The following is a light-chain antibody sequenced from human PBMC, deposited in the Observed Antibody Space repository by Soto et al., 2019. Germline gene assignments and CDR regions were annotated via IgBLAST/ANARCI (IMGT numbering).Light chain of an antibody. V-gene: IGKV1-5*03. CDR2: KAS. J-gene: IGKJ1*01. Sequence: IKMYQSPSTLSASVGDRVTITCRASQSISTWLAWYQQEPGKAPKLLIHKASSLQSGVPSRFSGSGSGTDFTLTISSLHPDDFATYYCQQYNSYSPTFGQGTKVDNK. CDR3: QQYNSYSPT. CDR1: QSISTW.